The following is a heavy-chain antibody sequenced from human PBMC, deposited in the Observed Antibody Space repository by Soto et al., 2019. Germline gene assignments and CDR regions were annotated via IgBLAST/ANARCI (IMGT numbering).Heavy chain of an antibody. V-gene: IGHV3-13*01. CDR2: IGTAGDT. CDR1: GFTFSSYD. J-gene: IGHJ6*02. D-gene: IGHD3-22*01. CDR3: ARDLYYYDSSGYYYYYGMDV. Sequence: EVQLVESGGGLVQPGGSLRLSCAASGFTFSSYDMHWVRQATGKGLEWVSAIGTAGDTYYPGSVKGRFTISRENAKNSLYLQMNSLRAGDTAVYYCARDLYYYDSSGYYYYYGMDVWGQGPTVTVSS.